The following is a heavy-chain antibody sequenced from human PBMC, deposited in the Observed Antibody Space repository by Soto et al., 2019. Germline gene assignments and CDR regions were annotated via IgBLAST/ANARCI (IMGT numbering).Heavy chain of an antibody. CDR2: IWYDGSNK. CDR1: GFTFSSYG. CDR3: ARDAYSYGPGVKHKNSYGMDV. V-gene: IGHV3-33*01. Sequence: GGSLRLSCAASGFTFSSYGMHWVRQSPGKGLEWVAVIWYDGSNKYYADSVKGRFTISRDNSKNTLYLQMNSLRAEDTAVYYCARDAYSYGPGVKHKNSYGMDVWGQGTTVTVSS. J-gene: IGHJ6*02. D-gene: IGHD5-18*01.